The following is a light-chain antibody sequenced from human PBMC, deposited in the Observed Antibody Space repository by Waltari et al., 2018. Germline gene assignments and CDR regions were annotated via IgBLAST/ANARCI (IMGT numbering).Light chain of an antibody. Sequence: DIVMTQPPDSLAVSLGERATINCKSSQLVLVSSNNENYLAWYQQKPGQPPKLLIYWASTRESGVPDRFSGSGSGTDFTLTISSLQAEDVAVYYCQQYYSIPRSFGQGTKLEIK. CDR1: QLVLVSSNNENY. V-gene: IGKV4-1*01. CDR3: QQYYSIPRS. CDR2: WAS. J-gene: IGKJ2*03.